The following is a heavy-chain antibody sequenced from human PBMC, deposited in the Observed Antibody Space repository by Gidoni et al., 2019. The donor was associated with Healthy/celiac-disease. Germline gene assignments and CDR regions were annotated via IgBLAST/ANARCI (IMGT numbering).Heavy chain of an antibody. CDR2: ICGSGGNT. CDR1: GFTFRRDA. D-gene: IGHD3-10*01. J-gene: IGHJ4*02. CDR3: AKSGSGLWFGALSF. V-gene: IGHV3-23*01. Sequence: VQLLEPGGGLVQPGGASRLSCAAHGFTFRRDAMSWVRQAPGKGLELGSAICGSGGNTGYADSVKGRFTIARDNAKNPLYLQMNSQRAEDTAVYYYAKSGSGLWFGALSFWGQGTLVTVSS.